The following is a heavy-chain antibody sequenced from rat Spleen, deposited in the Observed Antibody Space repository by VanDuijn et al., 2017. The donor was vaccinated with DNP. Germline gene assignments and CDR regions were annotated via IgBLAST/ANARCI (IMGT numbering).Heavy chain of an antibody. CDR2: ISTDGGTT. D-gene: IGHD4-3*01. J-gene: IGHJ2*01. Sequence: EVQLVETGGGLVEPGRSLKLSCVASGFTFSNYWMYWIRQAPGKGLEWVASISTDGGTTYYPDSEKGRFTISRDNAKSSLSLQMNSLKSEDTATYYCARHDNSAYYFDYWGQGVMVTVSS. CDR3: ARHDNSAYYFDY. CDR1: GFTFSNYW. V-gene: IGHV5-58*01.